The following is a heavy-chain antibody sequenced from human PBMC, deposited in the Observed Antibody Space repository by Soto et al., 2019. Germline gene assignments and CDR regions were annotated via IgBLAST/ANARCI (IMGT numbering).Heavy chain of an antibody. CDR2: INPYDSDT. CDR1: GYRFTSYW. V-gene: IGHV5-51*01. D-gene: IGHD3-10*01. Sequence: GESLKISCKGFGYRFTSYWIGWVRQMPGKGLEWMGIINPYDSDTRYSPSFQGQVTISADKFISTAYLQWGSLKASDTAMYYCARGLGSGYYYYGMDIWGQGTTVTVSS. CDR3: ARGLGSGYYYYGMDI. J-gene: IGHJ6*02.